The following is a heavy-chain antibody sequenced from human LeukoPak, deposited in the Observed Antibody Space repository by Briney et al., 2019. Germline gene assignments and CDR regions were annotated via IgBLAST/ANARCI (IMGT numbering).Heavy chain of an antibody. D-gene: IGHD2-2*01. CDR3: AKLYPSCYACHDYYYYYMDV. CDR2: ISWNSGSI. J-gene: IGHJ6*03. Sequence: PGGSLRLSCAASGFTFDDYAMHWVRQAPGKGLEWVSGISWNSGSIGYADSVKGRFTISRDNSKNTLYLQMNRLRAEDTAVYYCAKLYPSCYACHDYYYYYMDVWGKGTTVTVSS. V-gene: IGHV3-9*01. CDR1: GFTFDDYA.